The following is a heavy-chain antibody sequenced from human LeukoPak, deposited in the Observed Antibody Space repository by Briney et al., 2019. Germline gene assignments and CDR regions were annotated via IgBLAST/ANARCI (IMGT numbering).Heavy chain of an antibody. CDR1: GFTFSSYA. CDR2: ISGSGGST. J-gene: IGHJ4*02. D-gene: IGHD6-19*01. V-gene: IGHV3-23*01. Sequence: GGSLRLSGAASGFTFSSYAMSWVRQAPGKGLEWVSAISGSGGSTYYADSVKGRFTISRDNSKNTLYLQMNSLRAEDTAVYYRAKEMAVAGDNPFDYWGQGTLVTVSS. CDR3: AKEMAVAGDNPFDY.